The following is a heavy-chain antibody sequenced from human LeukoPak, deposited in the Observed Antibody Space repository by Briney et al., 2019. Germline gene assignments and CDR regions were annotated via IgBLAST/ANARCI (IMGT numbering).Heavy chain of an antibody. J-gene: IGHJ4*02. CDR3: ARDSSGWDLHFDY. CDR1: GGSISSSSYY. CDR2: IYYSGST. Sequence: KTSETLSLTCTVSGGSISSSSYYWGWIRQPPGKGLEWIGSIYYSGSTYYNPSLKSRVTISVDTSRNQFSLKLSSVTAADTAVHYCARDSSGWDLHFDYWGQGTLVTVSS. V-gene: IGHV4-39*07. D-gene: IGHD6-19*01.